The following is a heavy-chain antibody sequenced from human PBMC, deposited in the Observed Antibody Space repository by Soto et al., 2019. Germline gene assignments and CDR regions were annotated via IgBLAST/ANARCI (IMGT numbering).Heavy chain of an antibody. D-gene: IGHD2-2*01. CDR1: GFSLSTSGVG. V-gene: IGHV2-5*02. Sequence: QITLKESGPTLVKPTQTLTLTCTFSGFSLSTSGVGVGWIRQPPGKALEWLALIYWDDDKRYSPSLKSRLTITKDTPKNQVVLTMTNMDPVDTATYYCAHRHYGSTSWGSGYFDYWGQGTLVTVSS. CDR2: IYWDDDK. J-gene: IGHJ4*02. CDR3: AHRHYGSTSWGSGYFDY.